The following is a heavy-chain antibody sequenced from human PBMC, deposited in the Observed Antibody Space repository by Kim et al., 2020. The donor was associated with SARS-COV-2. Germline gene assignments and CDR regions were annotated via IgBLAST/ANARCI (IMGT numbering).Heavy chain of an antibody. D-gene: IGHD3-22*01. V-gene: IGHV3-7*01. CDR3: ARDIYDSSGMSDY. J-gene: IGHJ4*02. Sequence: CVDSVKGRFTISRDNAKNSRYLQMNSLRAEDTAVYYCARDIYDSSGMSDYWGQGTLVTVSS.